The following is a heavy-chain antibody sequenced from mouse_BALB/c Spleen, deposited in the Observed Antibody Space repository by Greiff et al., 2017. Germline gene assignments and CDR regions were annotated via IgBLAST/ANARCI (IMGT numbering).Heavy chain of an antibody. Sequence: QVQLQQSGAELVRPGVSVKISCKGSGYTFTDYAMHWVKQSHAKSLEWIGVISTYYGDASYNQKFKGKATMTVDKSSSTAYMELARLTSEDSAIYYCARSGGYYGMDYWGQGTSVTVSS. J-gene: IGHJ4*01. CDR3: ARSGGYYGMDY. V-gene: IGHV1S137*01. CDR1: GYTFTDYA. D-gene: IGHD1-1*02. CDR2: ISTYYGDA.